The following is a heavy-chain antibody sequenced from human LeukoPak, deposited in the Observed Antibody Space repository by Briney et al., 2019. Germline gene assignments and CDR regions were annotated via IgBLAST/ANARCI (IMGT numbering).Heavy chain of an antibody. D-gene: IGHD2-21*02. CDR1: GSTFSSHW. Sequence: PGGSLRLSCAASGSTFSSHWMMWVRRAPGKGLEWVANINQHGSERYFADSVKGRFTIPRDNTKNLQYLQMNSLRAEDTAVYYCDCGGGCSWGQGTLVTVSS. J-gene: IGHJ5*02. CDR3: DCGGGCS. V-gene: IGHV3-7*03. CDR2: INQHGSER.